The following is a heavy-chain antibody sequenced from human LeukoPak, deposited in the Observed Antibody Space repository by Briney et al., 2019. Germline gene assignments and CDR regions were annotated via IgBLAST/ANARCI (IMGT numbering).Heavy chain of an antibody. Sequence: SQTLSLTCTVSGGSISSGRYYWNWIRQPAGKGLEWIGHIFTSGSTNYNPSLKSRVTISVDTSKNQFSLKLSSVTAADTAVYYCARDSSSGYYYYFDYWGQGTLVTVSS. D-gene: IGHD3-22*01. J-gene: IGHJ4*02. CDR3: ARDSSSGYYYYFDY. CDR2: IFTSGST. CDR1: GGSISSGRYY. V-gene: IGHV4-61*09.